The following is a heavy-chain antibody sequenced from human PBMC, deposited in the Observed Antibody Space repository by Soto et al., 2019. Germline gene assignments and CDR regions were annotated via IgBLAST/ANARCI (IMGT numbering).Heavy chain of an antibody. D-gene: IGHD6-13*01. CDR3: ARGRKPGIAPAGTVSSAP. V-gene: IGHV1-18*01. CDR1: GYTFNSYG. Sequence: GASVKVSCKASGYTFNSYGITWVRQAPGQGLEWMGWISAYNGNTNYAQKLQGRVTVTTDTSTSTAYMELGSLRPDDTAVYYCARGRKPGIAPAGTVSSAPWGQGTLVTVSS. CDR2: ISAYNGNT. J-gene: IGHJ5*02.